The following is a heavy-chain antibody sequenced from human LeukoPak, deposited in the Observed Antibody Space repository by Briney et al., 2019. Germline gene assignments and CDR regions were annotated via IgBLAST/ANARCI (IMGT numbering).Heavy chain of an antibody. CDR2: INHSGST. D-gene: IGHD2-21*01. J-gene: IGHJ5*02. CDR1: GGSFSGYY. CDR3: ARVPGAGIANWFDP. V-gene: IGHV4-34*01. Sequence: SETLSLTCAVYGGSFSGYYWSWIRQPPGKGLEWIGEINHSGSTNYNPSLKSRVTISVDTSKNQFSLKLSSVTAADTAVYYCARVPGAGIANWFDPWGQGTLVTVSS.